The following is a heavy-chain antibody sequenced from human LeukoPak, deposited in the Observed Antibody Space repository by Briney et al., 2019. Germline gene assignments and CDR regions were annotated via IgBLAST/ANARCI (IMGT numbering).Heavy chain of an antibody. V-gene: IGHV1-24*01. J-gene: IGHJ4*02. Sequence: GASVKVSCKVSGYTLTELSMHWVRQAPGKGLEWMGGFDPGDGETIYAQKFQGRVTMTEDTSTDTAYMELSSLRSEDTAVYYCATDSGSYFYFDYWGQGTLVTVSS. CDR2: FDPGDGET. D-gene: IGHD1-26*01. CDR1: GYTLTELS. CDR3: ATDSGSYFYFDY.